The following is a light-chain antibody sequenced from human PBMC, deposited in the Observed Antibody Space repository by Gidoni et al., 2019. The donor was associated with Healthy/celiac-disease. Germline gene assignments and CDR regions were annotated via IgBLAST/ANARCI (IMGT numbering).Light chain of an antibody. CDR2: GAS. CDR1: QSVSSN. Sequence: EIVMTPSSATLSVSPGERATLSCRASQSVSSNLAWYQQKPGQAHRLLIYGASTRATGIPARFSGSGSGTEFTLTISSLQSEDFAVYYCQQYNNWPPLFTFGPGTKVEIK. CDR3: QQYNNWPPLFT. V-gene: IGKV3-15*01. J-gene: IGKJ3*01.